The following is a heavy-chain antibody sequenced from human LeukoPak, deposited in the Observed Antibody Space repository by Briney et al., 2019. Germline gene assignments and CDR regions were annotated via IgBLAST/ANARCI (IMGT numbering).Heavy chain of an antibody. CDR2: IYYSGST. V-gene: IGHV4-59*01. J-gene: IGHJ4*02. CDR3: ARVLHGDYDSSFDY. CDR1: GGSISSYY. D-gene: IGHD4-17*01. Sequence: SETLFLTCTVSGGSISSYYWSWIRQPPGKGLEWIGYIYYSGSTNYNPSLKSRVTISVDTSKNQFSLKLSSVTAADTAVYYCARVLHGDYDSSFDYWGQGTLVTVSS.